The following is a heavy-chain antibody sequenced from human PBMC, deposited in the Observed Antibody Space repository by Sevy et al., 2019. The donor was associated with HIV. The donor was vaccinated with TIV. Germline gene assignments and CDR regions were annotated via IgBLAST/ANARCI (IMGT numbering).Heavy chain of an antibody. CDR2: IWSGGDNK. Sequence: GRSLRLSCAASRFSFSNYGMHWVRQAPGKGLEWVALIWSGGDNKYYADSVKGRFTISRDNSKNMFYLHMNSLRVEDTAVYYCAREAVVGTMGESAFDIWGQGTMVTVSS. CDR1: RFSFSNYG. D-gene: IGHD6-19*01. CDR3: AREAVVGTMGESAFDI. V-gene: IGHV3-33*01. J-gene: IGHJ3*02.